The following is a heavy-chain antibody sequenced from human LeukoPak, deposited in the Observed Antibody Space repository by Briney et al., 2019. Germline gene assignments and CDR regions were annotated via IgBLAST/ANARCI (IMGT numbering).Heavy chain of an antibody. J-gene: IGHJ4*02. CDR2: ISSNGGST. CDR1: GFTFSSYA. Sequence: GGSLRLSCAASGFTFSSYAMHWVRQAPGKGLEYVSAISSNGGSTYYANSVKGRFTISRDNSKNTLYLQMGSLRAEDMAVYYCASGLIRFGEFDYWGQGTLVTVSS. CDR3: ASGLIRFGEFDY. D-gene: IGHD3-10*01. V-gene: IGHV3-64*01.